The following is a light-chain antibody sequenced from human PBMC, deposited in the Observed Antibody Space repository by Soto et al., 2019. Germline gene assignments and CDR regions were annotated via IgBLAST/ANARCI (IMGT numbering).Light chain of an antibody. J-gene: IGLJ1*01. Sequence: QLVLTQPPSASGTPGQRVTISCSGSSSNIGSNTVNWYQQLPGTAPRLLIYSDNQRPSGVPDRFSGSKSDTSASLAISGLQSEDEADYYCAAWDDSLNGHVFGTGTKLTVL. CDR1: SSNIGSNT. V-gene: IGLV1-44*01. CDR3: AAWDDSLNGHV. CDR2: SDN.